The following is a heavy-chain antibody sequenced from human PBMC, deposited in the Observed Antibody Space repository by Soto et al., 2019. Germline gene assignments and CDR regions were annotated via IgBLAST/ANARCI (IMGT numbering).Heavy chain of an antibody. D-gene: IGHD3-16*01. Sequence: EVQLLESGGGLVQPGGSLRLSCAASGFTFGTYAMKWLRQAPGRGLECVSFISGSGRTTYYADSVKGRFTVSRDNSNNTMYLQMNSLRAEDTALYYCAKFRGPSYSYYYMDVWGKGTTVTVSS. CDR2: ISGSGRTT. J-gene: IGHJ6*03. CDR1: GFTFGTYA. CDR3: AKFRGPSYSYYYMDV. V-gene: IGHV3-23*01.